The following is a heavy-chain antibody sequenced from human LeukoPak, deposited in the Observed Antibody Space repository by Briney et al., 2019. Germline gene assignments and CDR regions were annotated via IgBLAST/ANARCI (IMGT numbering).Heavy chain of an antibody. CDR3: ASTGYSSGWYPFDY. J-gene: IGHJ4*02. D-gene: IGHD6-19*01. CDR1: GGTFSSYA. V-gene: IGHV1-69*05. CDR2: IIPIFGTA. Sequence: SVKVSCKASGGTFSSYAISWVRQAPGEGLEWMGRIIPIFGTANYAQKFQGRVTITTDESTSTAYMELSSLRSEDTALYYCASTGYSSGWYPFDYWGQGTLVTVSS.